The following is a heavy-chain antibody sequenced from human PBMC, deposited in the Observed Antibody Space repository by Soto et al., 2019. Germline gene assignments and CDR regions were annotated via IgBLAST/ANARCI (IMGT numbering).Heavy chain of an antibody. CDR2: ISSSSSYT. J-gene: IGHJ6*02. Sequence: GGSLRLSCAASGFTFSSSSMNGGRQAPGKGLEGGSSISSSSSYTYYADSVKGRFTISRDNAKNSLYLQMNSLRAEDTAVYYCAREGYGSGERYFYYGMDVWGQGTTVTVSS. CDR1: GFTFSSSS. CDR3: AREGYGSGERYFYYGMDV. D-gene: IGHD3-10*01. V-gene: IGHV3-21*01.